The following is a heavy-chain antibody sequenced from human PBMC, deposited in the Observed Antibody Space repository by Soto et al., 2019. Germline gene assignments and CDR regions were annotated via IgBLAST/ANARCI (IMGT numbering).Heavy chain of an antibody. V-gene: IGHV4-61*01. Sequence: SETLSLTCTVSGGSVSSGSYYWSWIRQPPGKGLEWIGYIYYSGSTNYNPSLKSRVTISVDTSKNQFSLKLSSVTAADTAVYYCARVVWGSVDYWGQGTLVTVSS. D-gene: IGHD3-16*01. CDR2: IYYSGST. CDR1: GGSVSSGSYY. J-gene: IGHJ4*02. CDR3: ARVVWGSVDY.